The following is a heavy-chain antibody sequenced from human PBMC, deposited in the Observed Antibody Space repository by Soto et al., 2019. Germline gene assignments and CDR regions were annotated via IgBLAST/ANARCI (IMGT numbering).Heavy chain of an antibody. J-gene: IGHJ6*02. V-gene: IGHV1-2*02. Sequence: QVQLVQSGAEVKKPGASVKVSCKASGYTFTDYYMHWVRQAAGQGLEWMGWISPNSGGTNYAQKFQGRVTMTRDTSISTAYMELNRLRSDDTAVYYCARDQSPSSGWPGMDVWGQGTTVTVSS. CDR2: ISPNSGGT. CDR1: GYTFTDYY. CDR3: ARDQSPSSGWPGMDV. D-gene: IGHD6-19*01.